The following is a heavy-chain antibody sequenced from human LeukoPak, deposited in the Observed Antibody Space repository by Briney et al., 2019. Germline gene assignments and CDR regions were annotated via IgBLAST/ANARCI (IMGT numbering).Heavy chain of an antibody. CDR2: ISGSGGST. D-gene: IGHD2-15*01. J-gene: IGHJ6*03. Sequence: GGSLRLSCAASGFTFSSYAMSWVRQAPGKGLEWVSAISGSGGSTYYADSVKGRLTISRENSKNTLYLQMNSLRDEDTAVYYCAKGGRGAYYYYYMDVWGKGTTVTVSS. CDR1: GFTFSSYA. V-gene: IGHV3-23*01. CDR3: AKGGRGAYYYYYMDV.